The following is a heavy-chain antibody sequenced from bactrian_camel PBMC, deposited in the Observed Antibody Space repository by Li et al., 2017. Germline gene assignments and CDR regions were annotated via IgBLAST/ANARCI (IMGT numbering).Heavy chain of an antibody. D-gene: IGHD7*01. V-gene: IGHV3S1*01. J-gene: IGHJ6*01. Sequence: HVQLVESGGGSVQAGGSLRLSCTASGIQRKGYCLGWFRQVPGKDRVRVAAIYTGDDSTYYSDFAKDRFSISHDNAKKTLTLQMNSLKTEDTAVYYCAAVAEGRTVEGGGSLWTLFDSGYWGQGTQVTVS. CDR3: AAVAEGRTVEGGGSLWTLFDSGY. CDR1: GIQRKGYC. CDR2: IYTGDDST.